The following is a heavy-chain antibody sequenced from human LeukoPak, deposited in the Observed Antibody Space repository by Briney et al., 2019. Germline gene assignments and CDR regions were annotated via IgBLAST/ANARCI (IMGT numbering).Heavy chain of an antibody. CDR2: IYYGGST. J-gene: IGHJ4*02. CDR3: ATLRSDDYDTSAFSHVP. V-gene: IGHV4-61*05. D-gene: IGHD3-22*01. CDR1: GGSISDSNYY. Sequence: PSETLSFTCTVSGGSISDSNYYWGWIRQPPGKGLEWIGYIYYGGSTNYNPSLKSRVSLSLDTSKSQFSLNLSSVTAADTAIYYCATLRSDDYDTSAFSHVPWGQGTLVTVSS.